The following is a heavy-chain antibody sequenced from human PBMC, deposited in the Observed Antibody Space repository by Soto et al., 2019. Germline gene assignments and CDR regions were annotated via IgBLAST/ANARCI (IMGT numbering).Heavy chain of an antibody. J-gene: IGHJ4*02. V-gene: IGHV6-1*01. Sequence: SQTLSLPCAVSGDSVSSNNIAWNWLRQSPWRGLEWLGRTYYRSKWYNEYAVSVRSRITINLDTSKNQFSLQLNSVTPEDTDVYYCASGRWSKFDYWGQGAQVTVSS. CDR3: ASGRWSKFDY. CDR1: GDSVSSNNIA. D-gene: IGHD2-15*01. CDR2: TYYRSKWYN.